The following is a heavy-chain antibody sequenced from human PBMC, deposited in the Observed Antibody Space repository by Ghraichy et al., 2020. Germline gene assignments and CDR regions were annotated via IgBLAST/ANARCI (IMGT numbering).Heavy chain of an antibody. Sequence: SVKVSCKASGGTFSSYAISWVRQAPGQGLEWMGGIIPIFGTANYAQKFQGRVTITADESTSTAYMELSSLRSEDTAVYYCARDGAPEARYCGGDCYTYWGQGTLVTVSS. CDR1: GGTFSSYA. J-gene: IGHJ4*02. CDR2: IIPIFGTA. V-gene: IGHV1-69*13. D-gene: IGHD2-21*01. CDR3: ARDGAPEARYCGGDCYTY.